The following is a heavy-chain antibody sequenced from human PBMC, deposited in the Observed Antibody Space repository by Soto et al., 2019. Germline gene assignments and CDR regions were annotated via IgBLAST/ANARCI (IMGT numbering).Heavy chain of an antibody. D-gene: IGHD6-25*01. CDR3: ARDYTSTGYGLVY. CDR1: GFTFSRHG. J-gene: IGHJ4*02. Sequence: QPGGSLRLSCAASGFTFSRHGMHWVRQAPGKGPEWVAIIWYDGSNEYYADSVKGRFTISRDNSKNTLYLQMSSLRVDDTAVYYCARDYTSTGYGLVYWGQGALVTVSS. CDR2: IWYDGSNE. V-gene: IGHV3-33*01.